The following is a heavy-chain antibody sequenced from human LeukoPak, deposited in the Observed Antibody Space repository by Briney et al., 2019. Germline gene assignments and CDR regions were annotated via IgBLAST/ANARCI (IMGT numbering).Heavy chain of an antibody. CDR3: ARVTGYTRVFDP. V-gene: IGHV4-59*08. J-gene: IGHJ5*02. CDR2: IYYSGST. CDR1: GGSIRSYY. D-gene: IGHD6-13*01. Sequence: SETLSLTCTVSGGSIRSYYWSWLRQPPGKGLEWIGYIYYSGSTNYNPSLKSRVTISVDTSKNQFSLKLSSVTAADTAVYYCARVTGYTRVFDPWGQGTLVTVSS.